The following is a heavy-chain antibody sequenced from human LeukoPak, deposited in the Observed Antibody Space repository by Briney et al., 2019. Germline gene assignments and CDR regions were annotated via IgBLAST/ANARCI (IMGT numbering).Heavy chain of an antibody. Sequence: SETLSLTCAVYGGSFSGYYLSWIRQPPGKGLEWIGEINHSGSTNYNPSLKSRVTISVDTSKNQFSLKLSSVTAADTAVYYCARVPIVVVPAATYYYYYYMDVWGKGTTVTVSS. D-gene: IGHD2-2*01. CDR3: ARVPIVVVPAATYYYYYYMDV. CDR1: GGSFSGYY. V-gene: IGHV4-34*01. J-gene: IGHJ6*03. CDR2: INHSGST.